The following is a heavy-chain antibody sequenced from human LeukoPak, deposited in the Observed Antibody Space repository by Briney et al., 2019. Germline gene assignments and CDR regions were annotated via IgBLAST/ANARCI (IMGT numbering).Heavy chain of an antibody. CDR1: GFTFDDYA. CDR3: AKDIGGPDAFDI. V-gene: IGHV3-9*01. D-gene: IGHD4-23*01. CDR2: ISWNSGSI. J-gene: IGHJ3*02. Sequence: PGGSLRLSCAASGFTFDDYAMHWVRQAPGKGLEGVSGISWNSGSIGYADSVKGRFTISRDNAKNSLYLQMNSLGAEDTALYYCAKDIGGPDAFDIWGQGTMVTVSS.